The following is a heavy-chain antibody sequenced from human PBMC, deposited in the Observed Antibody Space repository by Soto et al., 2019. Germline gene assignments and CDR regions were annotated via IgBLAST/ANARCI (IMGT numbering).Heavy chain of an antibody. CDR2: INAGNGNT. V-gene: IGHV1-3*01. Sequence: QVQLVQSGAEVKKPGASVKVSCKASGYTFTSYAMHWVRQAPGQRLEWMGWINAGNGNTKYSQKFQGRVTITRATSASTAYMELSSLRSEDTAVYYCARGGSSSWYFDYWGQGTLVTVSS. D-gene: IGHD6-13*01. J-gene: IGHJ4*02. CDR3: ARGGSSSWYFDY. CDR1: GYTFTSYA.